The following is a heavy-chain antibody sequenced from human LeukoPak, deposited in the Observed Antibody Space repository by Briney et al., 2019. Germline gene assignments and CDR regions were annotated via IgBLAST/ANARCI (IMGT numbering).Heavy chain of an antibody. CDR1: GYTFSSHD. CDR3: ARGANWNYDY. CDR2: INPSGGHT. D-gene: IGHD1-7*01. J-gene: IGHJ4*02. Sequence: ASMKVSCKASGYTFSSHDINWVRQAPGQGLEWMGLINPSGGHTTYTQKYQGRVTMTRDMSTSTVYMELSSLRSDDTAVYYCARGANWNYDYWGQGTLVTVSS. V-gene: IGHV1-46*01.